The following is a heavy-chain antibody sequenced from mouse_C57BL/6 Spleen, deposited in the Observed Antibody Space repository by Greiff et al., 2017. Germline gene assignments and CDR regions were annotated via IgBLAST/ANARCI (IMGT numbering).Heavy chain of an antibody. CDR1: GYAFSSYW. V-gene: IGHV1-80*01. CDR3: ARKGAIYWYFDV. CDR2: IYPGDGDT. J-gene: IGHJ1*03. Sequence: VQLLQSGAELVKPGASVKISCKASGYAFSSYWMNWVKQRPGKGLEWIGQIYPGDGDTNYNGKFKGKATLTADKSSSTAYMQLSSLTSEDSAVYCCARKGAIYWYFDVWGTGTTVTVSS.